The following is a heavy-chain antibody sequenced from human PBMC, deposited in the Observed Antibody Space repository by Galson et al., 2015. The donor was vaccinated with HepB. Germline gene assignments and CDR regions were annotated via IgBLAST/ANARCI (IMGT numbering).Heavy chain of an antibody. CDR1: GGSISSYY. CDR3: ARVGYDILTGYPNYFDY. D-gene: IGHD3-9*01. V-gene: IGHV4-59*01. Sequence: SLSLTCTVSGGSISSYYWSWIRQPPGKGLEWIGYIYYSGSTNYNPSLKSRVTISVDTSKNQFSPKLSSVTAADTAVYYCARVGYDILTGYPNYFDYWGQGTLVTVSS. CDR2: IYYSGST. J-gene: IGHJ4*02.